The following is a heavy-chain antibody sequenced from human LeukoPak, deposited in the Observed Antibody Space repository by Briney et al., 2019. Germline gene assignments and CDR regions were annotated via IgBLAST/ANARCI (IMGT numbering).Heavy chain of an antibody. V-gene: IGHV1-2*02. D-gene: IGHD2-2*02. CDR2: INPNSGGT. CDR1: GYTFTGYY. J-gene: IGHJ4*02. CDR3: ATSLTGYCSSTSCYTWVYFDY. Sequence: ASVKVSCKASGYTFTGYYMHWVRQAPGQGLEWMGWINPNSGGTNYVQKFQGRVTMTRDTSISTAYMELSRLRSDDTAVYYCATSLTGYCSSTSCYTWVYFDYWGQGTLVTVSS.